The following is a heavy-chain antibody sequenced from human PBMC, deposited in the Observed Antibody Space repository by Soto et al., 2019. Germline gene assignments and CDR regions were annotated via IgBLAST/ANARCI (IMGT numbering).Heavy chain of an antibody. V-gene: IGHV3-48*02. J-gene: IGHJ4*02. CDR2: ISSSSSTI. CDR3: AGSPGSGYSYGSDY. CDR1: GFTLSSYS. Sequence: EVQLVESGGGLVRPGGSLRLSCAASGFTLSSYSMNWVRQAPGKGLEWVSYISSSSSTIYYADSVKGRFTISRDNAKNSLDLQMNSLRDEDTAVYYCAGSPGSGYSYGSDYWGQGTLVTVSS. D-gene: IGHD5-18*01.